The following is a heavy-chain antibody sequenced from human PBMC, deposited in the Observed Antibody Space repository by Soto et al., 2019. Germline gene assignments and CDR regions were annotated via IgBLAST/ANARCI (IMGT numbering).Heavy chain of an antibody. CDR1: GFTFSSYE. J-gene: IGHJ5*02. D-gene: IGHD2-15*01. CDR2: ISSSGSTI. Sequence: EVQLVESGGGLVQPGGSLRLSCAASGFTFSSYEMNWVRQAPGKGLEWVSYISSSGSTIYYADSVKGRFTISRDNAKNSRYLQMNCLRAEDTTVYYCAREGGGVARGFDPWGQGTLVTVSS. V-gene: IGHV3-48*03. CDR3: AREGGGVARGFDP.